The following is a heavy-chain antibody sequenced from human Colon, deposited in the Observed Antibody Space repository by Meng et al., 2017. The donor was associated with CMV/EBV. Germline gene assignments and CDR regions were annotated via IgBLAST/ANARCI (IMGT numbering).Heavy chain of an antibody. CDR3: ARVGVVVPAARRDYYGMDV. D-gene: IGHD2-2*01. V-gene: IGHV1-46*01. CDR2: INPSGGST. CDR1: GYTFTSYY. Sequence: ASVKVSCKASGYTFTSYYMHWVRQAPGQGLEWMGIINPSGGSTSYAQKFQGRVTMTRDTSTSTVYMELSSLRSEDTAVYYCARVGVVVPAARRDYYGMDVRGQGTTVTVSS. J-gene: IGHJ6*02.